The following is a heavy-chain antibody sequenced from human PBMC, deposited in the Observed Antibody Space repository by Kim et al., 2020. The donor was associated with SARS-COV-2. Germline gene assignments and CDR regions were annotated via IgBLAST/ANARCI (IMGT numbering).Heavy chain of an antibody. CDR1: GYTLTELS. CDR3: ATGSGSEGPEVLGFAFDI. J-gene: IGHJ3*02. CDR2: FDPEDGET. D-gene: IGHD1-26*01. V-gene: IGHV1-24*01. Sequence: ASVKVSCKVSGYTLTELSMHWVRQAPGKGLEWMGGFDPEDGETIYAQKFQGRVTMTEDTSTDTAYMELSSLRSEDTAVYYCATGSGSEGPEVLGFAFDIWGQGTMVTVSS.